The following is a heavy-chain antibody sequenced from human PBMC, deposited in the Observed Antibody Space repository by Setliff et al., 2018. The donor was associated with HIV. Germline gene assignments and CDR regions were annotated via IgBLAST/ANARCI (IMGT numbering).Heavy chain of an antibody. CDR1: GFTFSSYA. D-gene: IGHD2-2*01. Sequence: GGSLRLSCAASGFTFSSYAMSWVRQAPGKGLEWVSGISGSGGGTYYADSVKGRFTISRDNSKNTLYLQMNSLRAEDTAVYYCGFRGDIVVVPAALNWGQGTLVTVSS. CDR3: GFRGDIVVVPAALN. CDR2: ISGSGGGT. J-gene: IGHJ4*02. V-gene: IGHV3-23*01.